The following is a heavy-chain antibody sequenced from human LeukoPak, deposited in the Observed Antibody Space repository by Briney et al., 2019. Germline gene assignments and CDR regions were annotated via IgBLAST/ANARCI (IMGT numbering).Heavy chain of an antibody. Sequence: ASVKVSCKASGYTFTSYDINWVRQATGQGLEWMGWMNPNSGNTGYAQKFQGRVTMTRSTSISTAYMELSSLRSEDTAVYYCARDTHDFWTYYMDVWGKGTTVTVSS. V-gene: IGHV1-8*01. D-gene: IGHD3-3*01. CDR2: MNPNSGNT. CDR3: ARDTHDFWTYYMDV. J-gene: IGHJ6*03. CDR1: GYTFTSYD.